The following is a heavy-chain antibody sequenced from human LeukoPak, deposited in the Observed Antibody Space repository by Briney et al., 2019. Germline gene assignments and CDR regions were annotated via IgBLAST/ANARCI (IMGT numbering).Heavy chain of an antibody. V-gene: IGHV3-48*03. Sequence: PGGSLRLSSAAPGFGFSFTTYEMNWVRQAPGQGLEWVSYISSSGFAIYYADSVKGRFTISRDNAQKSLYLEMNSLRAEDSAVYYCVPRKGYFDYWGQGTLVTVSS. CDR2: ISSSGFAI. CDR1: GFGFSFTTYE. CDR3: VPRKGYFDY. J-gene: IGHJ4*02.